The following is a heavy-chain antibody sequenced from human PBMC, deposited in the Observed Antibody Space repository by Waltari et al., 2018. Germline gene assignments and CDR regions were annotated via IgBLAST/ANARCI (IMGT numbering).Heavy chain of an antibody. V-gene: IGHV4-38-2*02. D-gene: IGHD3-16*01. CDR2: IYPSGSS. J-gene: IGHJ6*02. CDR1: GYSISSGSY. Sequence: QVQLQESGPGLVKPSETLSLTCTVSGYSISSGSYWGWFRQPPGKGLEWIGSIYPSGSSSYTPSLNSRVTISVDTSKNQFSLKLSSVTAADTAVYYCARQSILGGHYYGMDVWGQGTTVTVSS. CDR3: ARQSILGGHYYGMDV.